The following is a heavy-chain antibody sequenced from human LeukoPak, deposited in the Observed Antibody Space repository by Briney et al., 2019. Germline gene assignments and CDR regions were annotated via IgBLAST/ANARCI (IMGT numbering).Heavy chain of an antibody. D-gene: IGHD2-21*01. CDR1: GYRFTNYW. Sequence: TAGESLKISCKGFGYRFTNYWIGWVRQMPGKGLEWMGIVSPGDSDTRYSPSFQGQVTISADKSINTAYLQWSSLKASDTAMYYCATFVVVSLTDKYFQFWGQGTLVTVSS. CDR2: VSPGDSDT. CDR3: ATFVVVSLTDKYFQF. J-gene: IGHJ1*01. V-gene: IGHV5-51*01.